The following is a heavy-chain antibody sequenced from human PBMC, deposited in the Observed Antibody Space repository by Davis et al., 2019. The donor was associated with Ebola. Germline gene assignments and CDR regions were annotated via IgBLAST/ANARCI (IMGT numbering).Heavy chain of an antibody. J-gene: IGHJ4*02. D-gene: IGHD3-10*01. Sequence: AASVKVSCKASGGTFSSYTITWVRQAPGQGLEWMGRIIPIPEIVNFAQKFQGRISITADKSTSTAYMELSSLRSEDTAVYYCARDPTRMYSGETDYWGQGTLVTVSS. CDR1: GGTFSSYT. CDR3: ARDPTRMYSGETDY. V-gene: IGHV1-69*04. CDR2: IIPIPEIV.